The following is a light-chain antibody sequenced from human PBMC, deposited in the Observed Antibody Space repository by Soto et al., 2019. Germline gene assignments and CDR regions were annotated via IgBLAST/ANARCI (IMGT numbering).Light chain of an antibody. CDR3: QQYGSSFAT. J-gene: IGKJ1*01. CDR1: QRVSST. CDR2: GAS. Sequence: EIVLTQSPGTLSLSPGERATLSCRASQRVSSTLAWYRQTPGQAPRLLIYGASTRATDTPARFSGSGSGTDFTLTISRVEPADFAVYYCQQYGSSFATFGQGTQVE. V-gene: IGKV3-20*01.